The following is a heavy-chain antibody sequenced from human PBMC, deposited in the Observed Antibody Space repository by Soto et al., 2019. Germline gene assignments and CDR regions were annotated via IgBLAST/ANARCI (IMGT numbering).Heavy chain of an antibody. Sequence: GASVKVSCKASGYTFTGYYMHWVRQAPGQGLEWMGWINPNSGGTNYAQKFQGRVTMTRDTSISTAYMELSRLRSDDTAVYYCARTHVITGTGDYFDYWGQGTLVTVSS. D-gene: IGHD1-7*01. V-gene: IGHV1-2*02. J-gene: IGHJ4*02. CDR1: GYTFTGYY. CDR2: INPNSGGT. CDR3: ARTHVITGTGDYFDY.